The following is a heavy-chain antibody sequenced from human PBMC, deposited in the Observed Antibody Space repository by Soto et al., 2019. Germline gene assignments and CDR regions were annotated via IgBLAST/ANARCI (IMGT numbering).Heavy chain of an antibody. CDR2: IYYSGST. V-gene: IGHV4-59*01. D-gene: IGHD1-26*01. CDR1: GGSISSYY. Sequence: QVQLQESGPGLVKPSETLSLTCTVSGGSISSYYWSWIRQPPGKGLEWIGYIYYSGSTNYNPSLKSRVTISVDTFKNRFALKLSSVTGADRAGYCCARDGRSYSGSDYWRQGTLVTVSS. J-gene: IGHJ4*02. CDR3: ARDGRSYSGSDY.